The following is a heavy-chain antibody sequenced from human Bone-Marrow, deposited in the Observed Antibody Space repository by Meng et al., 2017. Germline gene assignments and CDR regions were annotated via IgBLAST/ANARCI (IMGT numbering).Heavy chain of an antibody. Sequence: GESLKISCAVSGVSFSGSDIHWVRQASGKGLEWVGRIETKPNSYATSYAASVRGRFTISRDDSKNTAYLQMNSLRAEDTAVYYCAKTPSRSGWLTYLDYWGQGTLVTVSS. CDR2: IETKPNSYAT. J-gene: IGHJ4*02. CDR1: GVSFSGSD. D-gene: IGHD6-19*01. V-gene: IGHV3-73*01. CDR3: AKTPSRSGWLTYLDY.